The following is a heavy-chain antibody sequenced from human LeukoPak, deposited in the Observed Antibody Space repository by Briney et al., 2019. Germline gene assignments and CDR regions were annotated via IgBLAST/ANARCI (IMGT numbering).Heavy chain of an antibody. V-gene: IGHV3-7*01. J-gene: IGHJ4*02. CDR3: ARPTTVGSLFDY. D-gene: IGHD4-17*01. Sequence: GGSLRLSCAASGFTFSSYWMSWVRQAPGKGLEWVANVKQDGSEKFYVDSVKGRFTISRDNAKNSLYLQMNSLRVEDTAVYYCARPTTVGSLFDYWGQGTLVTVSS. CDR2: VKQDGSEK. CDR1: GFTFSSYW.